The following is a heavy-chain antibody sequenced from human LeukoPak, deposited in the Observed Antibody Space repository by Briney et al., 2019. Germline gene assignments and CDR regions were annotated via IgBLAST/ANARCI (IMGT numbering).Heavy chain of an antibody. CDR2: ISSSGSTL. J-gene: IGHJ4*02. CDR1: GFTFSSYE. Sequence: PGGSLRLSCTASGFTFSSYEMNWVRQAPGKGLEWDSYISSSGSTLYYADSVQGRFTISRDNAKNTLYLQMNSLRAEDTAVYYCVRDMYKSGWFLGRDDFDYWGQGTLVTVSS. V-gene: IGHV3-48*03. CDR3: VRDMYKSGWFLGRDDFDY. D-gene: IGHD6-19*01.